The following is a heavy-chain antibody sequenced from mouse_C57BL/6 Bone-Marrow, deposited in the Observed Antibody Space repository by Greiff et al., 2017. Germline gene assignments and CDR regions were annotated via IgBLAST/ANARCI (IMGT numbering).Heavy chain of an antibody. CDR1: GYSFTGYY. CDR2: INPSTGGT. J-gene: IGHJ4*01. CDR3: ARSYYSNLSMDY. V-gene: IGHV1-42*01. D-gene: IGHD2-5*01. Sequence: VQLKESGPELVKPGASVKISCKASGYSFTGYYMNWVKQSPEKSLEWIGEINPSTGGTTYNQKFKAKATLTVDKSSSTAYMQLKSLTSEDSAVYYCARSYYSNLSMDYWGQGTSVTVSS.